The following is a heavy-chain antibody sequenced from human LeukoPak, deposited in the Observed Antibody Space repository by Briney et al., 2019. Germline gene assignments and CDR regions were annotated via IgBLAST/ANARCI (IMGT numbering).Heavy chain of an antibody. CDR2: IIPIFGTA. J-gene: IGHJ6*03. CDR1: GGTFSSYA. D-gene: IGHD3-22*01. Sequence: SVKGSCKASGGTFSSYAISWVRQAPGQGLEWMGGIIPIFGTANYAQKFQGRVTITTDESTSTAYMELSSLRSEDTAVYYCARAPYYYDSSGYSQGGYYYYYMDVWGKGTTVTVSS. CDR3: ARAPYYYDSSGYSQGGYYYYYMDV. V-gene: IGHV1-69*05.